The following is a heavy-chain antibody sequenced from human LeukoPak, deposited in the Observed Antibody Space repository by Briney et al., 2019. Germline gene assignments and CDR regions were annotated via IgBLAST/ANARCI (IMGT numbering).Heavy chain of an antibody. CDR3: AREEYYYGSGSYYRYYFDY. J-gene: IGHJ4*02. CDR1: GYTFTSYG. D-gene: IGHD3-10*01. CDR2: ISAYNGNT. V-gene: IGHV1-18*01. Sequence: EASVKVSCKASGYTFTSYGISWVRQAPGQGLEWMGWISAYNGNTNYAQKLQGRVTMTTDTSTSTAYMELRSLGSDDTAVYYCAREEYYYGSGSYYRYYFDYWGQGTLVTVSS.